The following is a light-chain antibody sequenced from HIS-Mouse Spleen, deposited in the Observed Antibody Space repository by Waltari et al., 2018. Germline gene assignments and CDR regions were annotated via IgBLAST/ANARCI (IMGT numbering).Light chain of an antibody. CDR2: ADR. CDR3: YSTDSSGNHRV. CDR1: ALPKKY. J-gene: IGLJ2*01. Sequence: SYELTQPPSVLVSPGQTARITCSGDALPKKYAYWYQQKSGQAPVMVIYADRKRPSGIPERFSGSSSGTMATLTISGAQVEDEADYYCYSTDSSGNHRVFGGGTKLTVL. V-gene: IGLV3-10*01.